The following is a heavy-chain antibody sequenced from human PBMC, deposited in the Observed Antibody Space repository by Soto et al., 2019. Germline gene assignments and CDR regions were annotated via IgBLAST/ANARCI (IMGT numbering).Heavy chain of an antibody. CDR1: GFTFSSYW. J-gene: IGHJ4*02. CDR2: IKQDGSEK. CDR3: ARAPDCSSSSCYGGGDY. D-gene: IGHD2-2*01. V-gene: IGHV3-7*03. Sequence: GGSLRLSCAASGFTFSSYWMSWVRQAPGKGLEWVANIKQDGSEKYYVDSVKGRFTISRDNAKNSLYLQMNSLRAEDPAVYYCARAPDCSSSSCYGGGDYWGQGTLVTVSS.